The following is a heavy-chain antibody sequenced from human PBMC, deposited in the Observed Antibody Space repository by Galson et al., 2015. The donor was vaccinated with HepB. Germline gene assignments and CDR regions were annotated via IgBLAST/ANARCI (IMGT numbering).Heavy chain of an antibody. V-gene: IGHV3-7*03. Sequence: SLRLSCAASGFTFSSYWMSWVRQAPGKGLEWVANIKQDGSEKYYVDSVKGRFTISRDNAKNSLYLEMNSLRAEDTAVYYCAREAIHLAYDYYYMDVWGKGTTVTVSS. D-gene: IGHD2-2*02. J-gene: IGHJ6*03. CDR3: AREAIHLAYDYYYMDV. CDR2: IKQDGSEK. CDR1: GFTFSSYW.